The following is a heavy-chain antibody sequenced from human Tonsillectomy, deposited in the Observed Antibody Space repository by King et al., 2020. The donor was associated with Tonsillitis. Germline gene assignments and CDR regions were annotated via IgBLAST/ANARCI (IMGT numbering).Heavy chain of an antibody. CDR3: AKDQAGADGVFGYFYHYGMDV. V-gene: IGHV3-30*18. CDR2: ISYDGTND. J-gene: IGHJ6*02. Sequence: VQLVESGGGVVQPGRSLRLSCAASGFTFSNFGMHWVRQAPGKGLEWVAVISYDGTNDYYADSVKGRFTISRDNSKNTLSLQMSSLRAEDTAVYYCAKDQAGADGVFGYFYHYGMDVWGQGTTVTVSS. D-gene: IGHD3-16*01. CDR1: GFTFSNFG.